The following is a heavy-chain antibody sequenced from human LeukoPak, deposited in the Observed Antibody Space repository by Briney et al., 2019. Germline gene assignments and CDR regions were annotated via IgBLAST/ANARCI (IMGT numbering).Heavy chain of an antibody. D-gene: IGHD3-10*01. Sequence: APVKGSCTASGDTFIGYYMHWVRQAPGQGLEWMGWINPNTGGTNYAQKFQGRVTMTRDTSISTAYMELSRLRSDDTAVYYCARVYIYYYYYMDVWGKGTTVTVSS. CDR3: ARVYIYYYYYMDV. CDR1: GDTFIGYY. V-gene: IGHV1-2*02. J-gene: IGHJ6*03. CDR2: INPNTGGT.